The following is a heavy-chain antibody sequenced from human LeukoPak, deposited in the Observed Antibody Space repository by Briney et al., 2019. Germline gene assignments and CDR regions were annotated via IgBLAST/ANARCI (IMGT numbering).Heavy chain of an antibody. CDR1: GGSFSGYY. V-gene: IGHV4-34*01. CDR3: ARGYNPFDY. Sequence: SETLSLTCAVYGGSFSGYYWSWIRQPPGKGLEWIGEINHSGSTNYNPSLKSRVTISVDTPKNQFSLKLSSVTAADTAVYYCARGYNPFDYWGQGTLVTVSS. D-gene: IGHD1-1*01. CDR2: INHSGST. J-gene: IGHJ4*02.